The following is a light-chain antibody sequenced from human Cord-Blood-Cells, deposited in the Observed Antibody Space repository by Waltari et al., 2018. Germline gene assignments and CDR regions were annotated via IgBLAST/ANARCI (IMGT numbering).Light chain of an antibody. J-gene: IGLJ1*01. CDR1: SSDVGRYNL. Sequence: QSALTQPASVSGSPGQPTPTPCTAPSSDVGRYNLVSWYHQHPGTAPKLMIYEVSKRPSGFSNRCYGSKSGNTASLTISGLQAEDEADYYCCSYAGSSTYVFGTGTKVTVL. CDR2: EVS. CDR3: CSYAGSSTYV. V-gene: IGLV2-23*02.